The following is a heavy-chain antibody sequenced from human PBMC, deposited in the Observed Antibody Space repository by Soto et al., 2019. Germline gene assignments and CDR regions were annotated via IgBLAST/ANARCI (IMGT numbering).Heavy chain of an antibody. J-gene: IGHJ5*01. CDR2: IWSDGSEE. CDR1: GFNFRSYC. Sequence: QVKLEESGGGVVQPGRSRRLSCIGSGFNFRSYCMHWVRQSPGKGPEGVASIWSDGSEEFYSDAVKGRFFISRDNSKNTVYLYMTSLKGEDTAVSFCARGRIVVPPFDSWGRGTLVTVSS. V-gene: IGHV3-33*01. D-gene: IGHD3-16*02. CDR3: ARGRIVVPPFDS.